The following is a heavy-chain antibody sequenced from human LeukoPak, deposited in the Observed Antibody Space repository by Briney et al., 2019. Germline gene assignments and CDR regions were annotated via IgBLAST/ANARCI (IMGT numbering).Heavy chain of an antibody. D-gene: IGHD2-2*01. CDR3: AKDAPVNIVVVPAANS. Sequence: PGGSLRLSCAASGFSLRAYDLIWVRQAPGKGLDWVSIINGGGDIMMYEDSVKGRFTISRDNSKNTLYLQMNSLRAEDTAVYYCAKDAPVNIVVVPAANSWGQGTLVTVSS. CDR2: INGGGDIM. J-gene: IGHJ4*02. V-gene: IGHV3-23*01. CDR1: GFSLRAYD.